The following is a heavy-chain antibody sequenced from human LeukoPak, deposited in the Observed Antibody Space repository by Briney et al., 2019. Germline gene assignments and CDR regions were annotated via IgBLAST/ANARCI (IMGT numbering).Heavy chain of an antibody. CDR3: ARGPLLVGATRLDAFDI. Sequence: ASVKVSCKASGYTFTSYDINWVRQATGQGLEWMGWMNPNSGNTGYAQKFQGRVTMTRNTSISTAYMELSSLRSEDTAVYYCARGPLLVGATRLDAFDIWGQGTMVTVSS. J-gene: IGHJ3*02. V-gene: IGHV1-8*01. D-gene: IGHD1-26*01. CDR2: MNPNSGNT. CDR1: GYTFTSYD.